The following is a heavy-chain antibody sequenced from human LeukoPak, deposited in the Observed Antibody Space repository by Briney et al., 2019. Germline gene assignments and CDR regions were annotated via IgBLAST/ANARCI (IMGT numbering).Heavy chain of an antibody. CDR2: IIPILGIA. CDR3: AGGGGDSSGYYWD. Sequence: ASVKVSCKASGGTFSSYAISWVRQAPGQGLEWMGRIIPILGIANYARKFQGRVTITADKSTGTAYMELSSLRSEDTAVYYCAGGGGDSSGYYWDWGQGTLVTVSS. D-gene: IGHD3-22*01. V-gene: IGHV1-69*04. CDR1: GGTFSSYA. J-gene: IGHJ4*02.